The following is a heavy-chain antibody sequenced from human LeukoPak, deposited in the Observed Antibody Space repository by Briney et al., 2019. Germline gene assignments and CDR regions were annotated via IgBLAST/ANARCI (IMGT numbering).Heavy chain of an antibody. J-gene: IGHJ5*02. D-gene: IGHD3-10*02. Sequence: SSETLSLTCTVSGGSISSSSYYWGWIRQPPGKGLEWIGSIYYSGSTYYNPSLKSRVTISVDTSKNQFSLKLSSVTAADTAVYYCARRLEGCVRGVMVRWFDPWGQGTLVTVSS. V-gene: IGHV4-39*01. CDR1: GGSISSSSYY. CDR3: ARRLEGCVRGVMVRWFDP. CDR2: IYYSGST.